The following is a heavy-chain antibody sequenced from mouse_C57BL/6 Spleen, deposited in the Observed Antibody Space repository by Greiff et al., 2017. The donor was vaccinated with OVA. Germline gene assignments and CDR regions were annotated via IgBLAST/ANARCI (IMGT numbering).Heavy chain of an antibody. CDR1: GFNIKDDY. D-gene: IGHD1-1*01. V-gene: IGHV14-4*01. J-gene: IGHJ3*01. CDR2: IDPENGDT. Sequence: EVQLQQSGAELVRPGASVKLSCTASGFNIKDDYMHWVKQRPEQGLEWIGWIDPENGDTEYASKFQGKATITADTSSNTAYLQLSSLTSEDTAVYYCTITTVVPFAYWGQGTLVTVSA. CDR3: TITTVVPFAY.